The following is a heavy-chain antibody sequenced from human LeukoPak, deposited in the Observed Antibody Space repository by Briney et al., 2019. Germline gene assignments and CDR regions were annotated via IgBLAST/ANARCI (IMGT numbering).Heavy chain of an antibody. CDR3: ARNGEYYYYGMDV. J-gene: IGHJ6*02. D-gene: IGHD3-10*01. V-gene: IGHV4-59*01. CDR2: IYYSGST. Sequence: SETLSLNCTVSGGSISSYYWSWIRQPPGKGLEWIGYIYYSGSTNYNPSLKSRVTISVDTSKNQFSLKLSSVTAADTAVYYCARNGEYYYYGMDVWGQGTTVTVSS. CDR1: GGSISSYY.